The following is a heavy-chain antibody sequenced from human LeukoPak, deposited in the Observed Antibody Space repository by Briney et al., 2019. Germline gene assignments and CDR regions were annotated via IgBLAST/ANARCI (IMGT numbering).Heavy chain of an antibody. CDR3: ARAGLTKYSSSWFDY. Sequence: SETLSLTCAVYGGSFSGYYWSWIRQPPGKGLEWIGEINHSGSTNYNPSLKSRVTISVDTSKNQFSLKLSSVTAADTAVYYCARAGLTKYSSSWFDYWGQGTLVTVSS. D-gene: IGHD6-13*01. CDR1: GGSFSGYY. J-gene: IGHJ4*02. CDR2: INHSGST. V-gene: IGHV4-34*01.